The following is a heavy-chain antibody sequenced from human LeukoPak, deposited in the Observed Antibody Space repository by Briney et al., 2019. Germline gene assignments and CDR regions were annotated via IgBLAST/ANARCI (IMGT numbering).Heavy chain of an antibody. CDR1: GFTFSSYA. V-gene: IGHV3-23*01. J-gene: IGHJ4*02. D-gene: IGHD3-9*01. CDR2: ISGSGGST. Sequence: GGSLRLSCAASGFTFSSYAMSWVRQAPGKWLEWVSAISGSGGSTYYADSVKGRFTISRDNSKNTLYLQMNSLRAEDTAVYYCAKLPYYDILTGYYFDYWGQGTLVTVSS. CDR3: AKLPYYDILTGYYFDY.